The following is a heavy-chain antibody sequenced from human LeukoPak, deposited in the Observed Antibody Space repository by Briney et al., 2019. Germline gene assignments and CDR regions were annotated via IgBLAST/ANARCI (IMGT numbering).Heavy chain of an antibody. V-gene: IGHV1-69*04. D-gene: IGHD2-15*01. Sequence: ASVKVSCKASGGTFSSYASSWVRQAPGQGREWMGRIIPILGIANYAQKFQGRVTITADKSTSTAYMELSSLRSEDTAVYYCARAPRTSSGGSQNHYWGQGTLVTVSS. CDR3: ARAPRTSSGGSQNHY. CDR1: GGTFSSYA. J-gene: IGHJ4*02. CDR2: IIPILGIA.